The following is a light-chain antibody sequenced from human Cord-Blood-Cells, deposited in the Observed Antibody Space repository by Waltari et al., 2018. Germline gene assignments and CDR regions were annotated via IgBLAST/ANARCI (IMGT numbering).Light chain of an antibody. V-gene: IGLV1-47*01. CDR3: AAWDDSLSGWV. CDR1: SSNIGSNY. Sequence: QSVLTQPPSASGTPGQRVTISCSGSSSNIGSNYVYWYQQLPGTATKLLIYRNNQRPSGVPDRFSGSESGTSASLAISGLRSEDEADYYCAAWDDSLSGWVFGGGTKLTVI. J-gene: IGLJ3*02. CDR2: RNN.